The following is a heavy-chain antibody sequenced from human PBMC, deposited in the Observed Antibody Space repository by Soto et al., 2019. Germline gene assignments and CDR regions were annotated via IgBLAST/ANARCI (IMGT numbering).Heavy chain of an antibody. V-gene: IGHV1-69*06. CDR1: GVTFSSYA. J-gene: IGHJ4*02. Sequence: SVKVSCKASGVTFSSYAISWVRQAPGQGLEWMGGIIPIFGTANYAQKFQGRVTITADKSTSTAYMELSSLRSEDTAVYYCAREFYDTTTGFYQYYFDYWGQGTQVTVSS. CDR3: AREFYDTTTGFYQYYFDY. D-gene: IGHD3-9*01. CDR2: IIPIFGTA.